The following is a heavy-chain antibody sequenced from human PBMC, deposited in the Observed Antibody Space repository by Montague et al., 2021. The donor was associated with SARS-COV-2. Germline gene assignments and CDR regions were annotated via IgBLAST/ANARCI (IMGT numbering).Heavy chain of an antibody. V-gene: IGHV4-39*01. CDR2: LHYAGSA. D-gene: IGHD6-13*01. J-gene: IGHJ4*02. Sequence: SETLSLTCSVYGGSFSSGDSYWGWLRQAPGKGLEWIGDLHYAGSAYYNPSLRSRVTISADTSKNQFSLKLNSVTAADTAVYYCVATYNGNWYYFDYWGQGTLVTVSS. CDR3: VATYNGNWYYFDY. CDR1: GGSFSSGDSY.